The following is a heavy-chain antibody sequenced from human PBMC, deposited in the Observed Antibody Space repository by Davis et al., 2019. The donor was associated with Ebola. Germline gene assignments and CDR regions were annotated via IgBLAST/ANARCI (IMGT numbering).Heavy chain of an antibody. D-gene: IGHD3-22*01. V-gene: IGHV3-23*03. Sequence: GGSLSLSCAASGFTFSSYAMSWVRQAPGKGLEWVSVIYSGGSTYYADSVKGRFAIFRDNVEDSLFLQIDSVRAEDTAVYYCARKRYYYEDEKGWFDSWGQGTLVTVSS. J-gene: IGHJ5*01. CDR1: GFTFSSYA. CDR2: IYSGGST. CDR3: ARKRYYYEDEKGWFDS.